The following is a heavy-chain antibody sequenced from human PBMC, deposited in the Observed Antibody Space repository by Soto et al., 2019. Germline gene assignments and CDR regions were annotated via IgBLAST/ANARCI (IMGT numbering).Heavy chain of an antibody. D-gene: IGHD6-13*01. V-gene: IGHV3-74*01. CDR2: INSDGSST. J-gene: IGHJ6*02. CDR3: AREGLAAAGTFCGMDV. CDR1: GFTFSSYW. Sequence: GGSLRLSCAASGFTFSSYWMHWVRQAPGKGLVWVSRINSDGSSTSYADSVKGRFTISRDNAKNTLYLQMNSLRSDDTAVYYCAREGLAAAGTFCGMDVWAQGTTVTVSS.